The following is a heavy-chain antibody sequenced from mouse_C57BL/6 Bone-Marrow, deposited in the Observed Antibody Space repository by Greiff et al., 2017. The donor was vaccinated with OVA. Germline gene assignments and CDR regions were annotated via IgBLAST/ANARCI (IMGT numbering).Heavy chain of an antibody. V-gene: IGHV5-9-1*02. CDR3: TKVLAAFDV. CDR1: GFTFSSYA. CDR2: ISSGGDYI. Sequence: EVQRVESGAGLVKPGGSLKLSCAASGFTFSSYAMSWVRQTPEKRLEWVAYISSGGDYIYYADTVKGRFTISRDNTSNTLYLQMSSLKSEDTAMFYCTKVLAAFDVWGPGTTVTVSS. J-gene: IGHJ1*01. D-gene: IGHD1-3*01.